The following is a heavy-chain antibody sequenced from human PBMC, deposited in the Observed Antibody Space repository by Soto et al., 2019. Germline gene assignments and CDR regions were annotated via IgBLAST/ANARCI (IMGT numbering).Heavy chain of an antibody. V-gene: IGHV3-48*03. J-gene: IGHJ6*02. CDR1: GFTFSSYE. CDR3: ARDPPTNPLYYYGMDV. CDR2: ISSSGSTI. Sequence: GGSLRLSCAASGFTFSSYEMNWVRPAPGKGLEWVSYISSSGSTIYYADSVKGRFTISRDNAKNSLYLQMNSLRAEDTAVYYCARDPPTNPLYYYGMDVWGQGTTVTVSS.